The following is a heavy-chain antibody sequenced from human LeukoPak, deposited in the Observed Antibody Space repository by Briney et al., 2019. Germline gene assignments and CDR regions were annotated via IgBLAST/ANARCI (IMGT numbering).Heavy chain of an antibody. Sequence: ASVKVSCKASGYTFTSYDINWVRQATGQGLEWMGWMNPNSGNTGYAQKFQGRVTMTRNTSISTAYMELSSLRSEDTAVYYCARNGGDDIVVVVAATPYYYGMDVWGQGTTVTVSS. J-gene: IGHJ6*02. CDR1: GYTFTSYD. D-gene: IGHD2-15*01. CDR2: MNPNSGNT. CDR3: ARNGGDDIVVVVAATPYYYGMDV. V-gene: IGHV1-8*01.